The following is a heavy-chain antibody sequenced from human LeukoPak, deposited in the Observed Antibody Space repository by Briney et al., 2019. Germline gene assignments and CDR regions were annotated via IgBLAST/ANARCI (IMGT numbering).Heavy chain of an antibody. J-gene: IGHJ4*02. CDR2: ISSSGRTI. V-gene: IGHV3-48*03. Sequence: GGSLRLSCAVSGFTFSSYEMNWVRQAPGKGLECVSYISSSGRTIYYADSVRGRFTISRDSARNSLDLQMNSLRVEDTAVYYCARRAIAEGFDYWGQGTLVTVSS. CDR1: GFTFSSYE. D-gene: IGHD6-13*01. CDR3: ARRAIAEGFDY.